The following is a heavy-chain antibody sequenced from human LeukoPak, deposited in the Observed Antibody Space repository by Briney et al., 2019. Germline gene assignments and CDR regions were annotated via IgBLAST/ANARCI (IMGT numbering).Heavy chain of an antibody. CDR3: ARDSRRFGSKYSYYGMDV. CDR2: ISSSGSTI. Sequence: GGSLRLSCAASGFTFSDYYMSWIRQAPGKGLEWVSYISSSGSTIYYADSVKGRFTISRDNAKNSLYLQINSLRAEATAVYSCARDSRRFGSKYSYYGMDVWGQGTTVTVSS. CDR1: GFTFSDYY. V-gene: IGHV3-11*01. J-gene: IGHJ6*02. D-gene: IGHD5-24*01.